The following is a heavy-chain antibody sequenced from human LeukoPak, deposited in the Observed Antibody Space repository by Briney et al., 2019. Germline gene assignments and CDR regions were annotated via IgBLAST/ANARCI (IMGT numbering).Heavy chain of an antibody. Sequence: SETLSLTCTVSGASISSGDYYWSWIRQPPGKGLEWIGYIYYSGTTNYSPSLKTRVTISVDTSKNQFSLKLSSVTAADTAVYYCARGPNYVWGSYRYFDYWGQGTLVIVSS. CDR2: IYYSGTT. J-gene: IGHJ4*02. CDR3: ARGPNYVWGSYRYFDY. CDR1: GASISSGDYY. V-gene: IGHV4-30-4*01. D-gene: IGHD3-16*02.